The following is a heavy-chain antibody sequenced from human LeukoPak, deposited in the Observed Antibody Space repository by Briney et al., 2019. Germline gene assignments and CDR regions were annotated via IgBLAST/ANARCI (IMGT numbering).Heavy chain of an antibody. J-gene: IGHJ4*02. Sequence: GGSLRLSCAASEFSVGSNYMTWVRQAPGKGLEWVSLIYSGGSTYYADSVKGRFTISRDNSKNTLYLQMNSLKAEDTAVYYCARGPSGYYNTGGQGTLVTVSS. CDR1: EFSVGSNY. CDR2: IYSGGST. V-gene: IGHV3-66*01. CDR3: ARGPSGYYNT. D-gene: IGHD5-12*01.